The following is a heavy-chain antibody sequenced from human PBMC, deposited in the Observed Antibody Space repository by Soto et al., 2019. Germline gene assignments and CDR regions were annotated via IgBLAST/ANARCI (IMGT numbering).Heavy chain of an antibody. D-gene: IGHD3-22*01. V-gene: IGHV3-30-3*01. CDR2: VSFDGYTR. J-gene: IGHJ4*02. CDR3: VRDGYEDIEFDS. CDR1: GFPFSSYA. Sequence: GGSLRLSCAASGFPFSSYALHWVRQDPGKGLEWVAVVSFDGYTRYYADSVKGRFTISRDNSKNTLYLQMNSLRAEDTAIYYCVRDGYEDIEFDSWGQGTLVTVS.